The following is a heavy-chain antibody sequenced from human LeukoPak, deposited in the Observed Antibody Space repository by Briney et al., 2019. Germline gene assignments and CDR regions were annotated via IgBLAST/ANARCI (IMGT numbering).Heavy chain of an antibody. V-gene: IGHV4-34*01. CDR2: INHSGST. D-gene: IGHD2-2*01. Sequence: SETLSLTCAVYGGSSSGYYWSWIRQPPGKGLEWIGEINHSGSTNYNPSLKSRVTISVDTSKNQFSLKLSSVTAADTAVYYCARGQYQLLPGNWFDPWGQGTLVTVSS. CDR3: ARGQYQLLPGNWFDP. CDR1: GGSSSGYY. J-gene: IGHJ5*02.